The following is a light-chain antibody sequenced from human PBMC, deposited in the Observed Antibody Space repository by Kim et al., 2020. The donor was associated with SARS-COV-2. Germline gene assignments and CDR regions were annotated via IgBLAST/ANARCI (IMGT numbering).Light chain of an antibody. J-gene: IGLJ2*01. Sequence: ETLPSTRSRCSIASNYVQWYQQRPGSAPTTVIYEDNQRPSGVPDRFSGSVDSSSNSASLTISGLKTEDEADYYCQSYDSSNRVFGGGTQLTVL. CDR2: EDN. CDR3: QSYDSSNRV. CDR1: RCSIASNY. V-gene: IGLV6-57*03.